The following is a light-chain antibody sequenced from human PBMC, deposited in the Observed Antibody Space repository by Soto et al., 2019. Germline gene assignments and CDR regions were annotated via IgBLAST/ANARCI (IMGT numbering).Light chain of an antibody. CDR1: QSVSSN. CDR3: EQYNKWPLA. CDR2: GAS. J-gene: IGKJ1*01. V-gene: IGKV3-15*01. Sequence: EIVMTQSPATLSVSPGERATLSCRASQSVSSNLAWYQQKPGQAPRLLIYGASTRATGIPARFGGIGSGTEFTRTISSLQSEDFAVYYCEQYNKWPLAFGQGTKVEIK.